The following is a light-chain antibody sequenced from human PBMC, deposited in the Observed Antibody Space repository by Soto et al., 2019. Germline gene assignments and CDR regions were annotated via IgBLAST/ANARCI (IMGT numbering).Light chain of an antibody. J-gene: IGKJ3*01. CDR2: AAS. CDR3: QQSYTTPLCT. Sequence: DIQMTQSPSSLSASVGDRVTITCRASQSISDSLNWYQRKPGKAPRLLIYAASTLQSGVPSRFSGSGSGTDFTLTISSLQPEDFATYYCQQSYTTPLCTFGPGTKVDIK. CDR1: QSISDS. V-gene: IGKV1-39*01.